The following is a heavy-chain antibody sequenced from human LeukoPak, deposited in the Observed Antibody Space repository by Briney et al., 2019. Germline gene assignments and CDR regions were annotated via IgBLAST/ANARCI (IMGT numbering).Heavy chain of an antibody. J-gene: IGHJ5*02. D-gene: IGHD6-13*01. V-gene: IGHV4-39*07. CDR3: ARDNGAAAGTNWFDP. CDR2: IYYSGST. Sequence: PSETLSLTCTVSGGSISSSSYYWGWIRQPPGKGLEWIGSIYYSGSTYYNPSLKSRVTISVDTSKNEFSLKLSSVTAADTAVYYCARDNGAAAGTNWFDPWGQGTLVTVSS. CDR1: GGSISSSSYY.